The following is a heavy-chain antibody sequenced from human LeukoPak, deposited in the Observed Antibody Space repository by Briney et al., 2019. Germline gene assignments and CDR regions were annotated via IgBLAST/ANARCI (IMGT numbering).Heavy chain of an antibody. V-gene: IGHV3-33*01. CDR2: IFYDGSKK. D-gene: IGHD6-25*01. Sequence: GGSLRLSCAASGLTFSNYGLHWVRQAPGEGLEWVAVIFYDGSKKYYADSVKGRFTISRDNSKNTLYLQMNSLRAEDTAVYYCARDQRSRYFDLWGRGTLVTVSS. CDR1: GLTFSNYG. CDR3: ARDQRSRYFDL. J-gene: IGHJ2*01.